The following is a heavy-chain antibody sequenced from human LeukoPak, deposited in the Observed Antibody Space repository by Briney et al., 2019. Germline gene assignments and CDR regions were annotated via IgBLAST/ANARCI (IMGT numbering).Heavy chain of an antibody. CDR1: GFTFSSYS. D-gene: IGHD2-15*01. Sequence: GGSLRLSCAASGFTFSSYSINWVRQAPGQGLDWVSYISSDSGTIYYADSVKGRFTISRDNAQNLLYLQMNSLRAEDTAVYYCAGEGRLRPSHIDYWGQGTLVTVSS. CDR2: ISSDSGTI. J-gene: IGHJ4*02. V-gene: IGHV3-48*04. CDR3: AGEGRLRPSHIDY.